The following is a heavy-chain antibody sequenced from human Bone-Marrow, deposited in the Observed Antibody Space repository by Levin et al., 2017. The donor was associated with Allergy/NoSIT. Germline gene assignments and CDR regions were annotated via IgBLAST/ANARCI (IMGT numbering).Heavy chain of an antibody. J-gene: IGHJ4*02. CDR2: IWFDGNHQ. D-gene: IGHD3-16*02. CDR1: GFNFNRHG. Sequence: QSGGSLRLSCAASGFNFNRHGIHWVRQAPGKGLEWVAVIWFDGNHQYYSDSVKGRFTISKDNSKNMVFLQMNSLRAEDTAVYYCVRDHQDYDWGIYRSTEMGPVDYWGQGTLVTVSS. CDR3: VRDHQDYDWGIYRSTEMGPVDY. V-gene: IGHV3-33*01.